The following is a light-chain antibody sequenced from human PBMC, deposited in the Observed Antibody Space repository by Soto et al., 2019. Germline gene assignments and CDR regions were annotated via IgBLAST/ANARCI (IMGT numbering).Light chain of an antibody. CDR3: CSYAGSYAWV. V-gene: IGLV2-11*01. Sequence: QSALTQPRSVSGSPGQSVTISCTGTSSDVGGYNDVSWYQQHPAKAPKLMIYDVSKRPSGVPDRFSGSKSGNAASLTSSGLQAEDEADYCCCSYAGSYAWVFGGGTKLTVL. CDR1: SSDVGGYND. J-gene: IGLJ2*01. CDR2: DVS.